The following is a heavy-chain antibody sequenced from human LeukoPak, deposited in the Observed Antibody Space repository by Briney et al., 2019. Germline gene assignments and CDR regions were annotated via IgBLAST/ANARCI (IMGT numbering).Heavy chain of an antibody. D-gene: IGHD4-17*01. Sequence: SETLSLTCTVSGGSISSYYWSWIRQPPGKGLEWIGYIYYSGSTNYNPSLKSRVTISVDTSKKHFFLKLKSVTAADTAVYYCATGYGDFRVEGRYFYSWXQGXLVTVSS. CDR3: ATGYGDFRVEGRYFYS. V-gene: IGHV4-59*01. CDR1: GGSISSYY. CDR2: IYYSGST. J-gene: IGHJ4*02.